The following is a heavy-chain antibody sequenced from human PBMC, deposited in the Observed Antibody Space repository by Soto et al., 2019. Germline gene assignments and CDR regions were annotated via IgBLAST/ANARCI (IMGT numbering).Heavy chain of an antibody. V-gene: IGHV4-34*01. CDR3: ARGGRLTMVRGVKNWFDP. Sequence: SETLSLTCAVYGGSFSGYYWSWIRQPPGKGLEWIGEINHSGSTNYNPSLKSRVTISVDTSKNQFSLKLSSVTAADTAVYYCARGGRLTMVRGVKNWFDPWGQGTLVTVSA. J-gene: IGHJ5*02. CDR2: INHSGST. CDR1: GGSFSGYY. D-gene: IGHD3-10*01.